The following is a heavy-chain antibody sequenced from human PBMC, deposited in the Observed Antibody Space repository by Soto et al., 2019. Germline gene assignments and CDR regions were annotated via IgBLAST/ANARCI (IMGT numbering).Heavy chain of an antibody. Sequence: QVQLVQSGAEVKKPGASVKVSCKASGYTFTSYDINWVRQATGQGLEWMGWMNPNSGNTGYAQKFQGRVTMTRNTSISTAYMELSSLRSEDTAVYYCARGKAGYNYAYYYGMDVWGQGTTVTVSS. CDR2: MNPNSGNT. CDR3: ARGKAGYNYAYYYGMDV. CDR1: GYTFTSYD. J-gene: IGHJ6*02. D-gene: IGHD5-12*01. V-gene: IGHV1-8*01.